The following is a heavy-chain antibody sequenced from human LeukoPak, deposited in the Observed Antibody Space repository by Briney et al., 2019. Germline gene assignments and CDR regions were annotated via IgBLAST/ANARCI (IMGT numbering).Heavy chain of an antibody. CDR3: AKVVVVTAEYFDL. CDR1: GFTFSSYA. D-gene: IGHD2-21*02. Sequence: GGSLRLSCAASGFTFSSYAMHWVRQAPGKGLEWVAVISYDGSNKYYADSVKGRFTISRDNSKNTLYLQMNSLRAEDTAVYYCAKVVVVTAEYFDLWGRGTLVTVSS. CDR2: ISYDGSNK. V-gene: IGHV3-30-3*01. J-gene: IGHJ2*01.